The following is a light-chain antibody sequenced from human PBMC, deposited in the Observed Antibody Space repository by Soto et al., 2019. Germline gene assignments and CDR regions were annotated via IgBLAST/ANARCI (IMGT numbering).Light chain of an antibody. CDR3: QQSYSTPDT. CDR2: AAS. V-gene: IGKV1-39*01. CDR1: QSISSY. J-gene: IGKJ4*01. Sequence: DIQMTQSPSSLSASVGDRVTITCRASQSISSYLNWYQQKPGKAPKLLIYAASSLQSGVPSRFSGSGSGTDFTLTISSLQPEDFATYYCQQSYSTPDTFGEGPRWRSN.